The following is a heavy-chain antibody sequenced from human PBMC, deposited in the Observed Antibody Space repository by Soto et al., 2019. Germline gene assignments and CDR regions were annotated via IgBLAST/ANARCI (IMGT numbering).Heavy chain of an antibody. Sequence: QLQLQESGPGLVKPSETLSLTCTVSGGSISSSDFYWGWPRQTPGKGLEFIGSMYYSGTTYYNPSLKSRVTISVDTHKNQFTLKLFSVTAADSAVYYCPVVDSTGNWFDPWGEGALVTVSS. V-gene: IGHV4-39*01. CDR3: PVVDSTGNWFDP. D-gene: IGHD6-25*01. CDR1: GGSISSSDFY. J-gene: IGHJ5*02. CDR2: MYYSGTT.